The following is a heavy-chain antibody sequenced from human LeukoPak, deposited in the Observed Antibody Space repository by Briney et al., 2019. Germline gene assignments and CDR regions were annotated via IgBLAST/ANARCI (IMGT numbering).Heavy chain of an antibody. D-gene: IGHD6-19*01. CDR3: ARGWLGFDY. CDR1: GFTFSSYW. Sequence: PGGSLRLPCAASGFTFSSYWMHWVRQAPGKGLVWVSRINSDGSTTNYADSVKGRFTISRDNAKNTLYLQMNSLRAEDTAVYYCARGWLGFDYWGQGTLVTVSS. J-gene: IGHJ4*02. CDR2: INSDGSTT. V-gene: IGHV3-74*01.